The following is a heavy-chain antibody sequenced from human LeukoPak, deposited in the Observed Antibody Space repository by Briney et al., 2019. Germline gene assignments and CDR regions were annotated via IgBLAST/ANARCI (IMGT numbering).Heavy chain of an antibody. CDR1: GFTFDDYA. J-gene: IGHJ4*02. CDR2: ISGDGGST. CDR3: AKGPGYCSGGSCPGETDY. D-gene: IGHD2-15*01. Sequence: GGSLRLSCAASGFTFDDYAMHWVRQAPGKGLEWVSLISGDGGSTYYADSVKGRFTISRDNSKNSLYLQMNSLRTEDTALYYCAKGPGYCSGGSCPGETDYWGQGTLVTVSS. V-gene: IGHV3-43*02.